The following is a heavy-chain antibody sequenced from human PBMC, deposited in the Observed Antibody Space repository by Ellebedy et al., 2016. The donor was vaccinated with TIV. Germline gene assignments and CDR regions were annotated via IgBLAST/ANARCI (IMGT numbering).Heavy chain of an antibody. J-gene: IGHJ4*02. Sequence: MPSETLSLTCTVSGGSISSSSYYWGWIRQPPGKGLEWIGSIYYSGSTNYNPSLKSRVTISVDTSKNQFSLKLSSVTAADTAVYYCASSSSGSLEGCFDYWGQGTLVTVSS. CDR1: GGSISSSSYY. CDR3: ASSSSGSLEGCFDY. CDR2: IYYSGST. V-gene: IGHV4-39*01. D-gene: IGHD1-26*01.